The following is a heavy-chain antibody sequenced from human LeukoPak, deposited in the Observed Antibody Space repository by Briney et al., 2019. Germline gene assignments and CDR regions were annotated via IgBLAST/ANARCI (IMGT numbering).Heavy chain of an antibody. J-gene: IGHJ4*02. CDR3: ASRYSYGPGGFDY. D-gene: IGHD5-18*01. V-gene: IGHV5-51*01. CDR1: GSRFTSDW. CDR2: IYPGDSDT. Sequence: GEPLNTSLQAPGSRFTSDWIAWVRQMPGKGREWMGIIYPGDSDTRYSPSFQGQVTISADKSISTAYLQWSSLKASDTAMYYCASRYSYGPGGFDYWGQGTLVTVSS.